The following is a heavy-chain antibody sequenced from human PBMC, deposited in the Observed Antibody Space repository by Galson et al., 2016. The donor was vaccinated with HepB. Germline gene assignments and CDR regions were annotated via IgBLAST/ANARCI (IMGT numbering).Heavy chain of an antibody. CDR2: FDPDESET. J-gene: IGHJ4*02. CDR3: ATDRVAYYDDGGYYSLLDY. Sequence: SVKVSCKVSGSTLTELSIHWVRQPPGKGLEWMGGFDPDESETIYAPNFQGRVTMTEDTSTDTAYLELSSLRAEDTAVYYCATDRVAYYDDGGYYSLLDYWGQVTLVTVSS. CDR1: GSTLTELS. D-gene: IGHD3-22*01. V-gene: IGHV1-24*01.